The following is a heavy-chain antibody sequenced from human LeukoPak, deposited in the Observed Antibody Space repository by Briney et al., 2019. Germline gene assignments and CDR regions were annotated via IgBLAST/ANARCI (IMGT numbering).Heavy chain of an antibody. CDR3: ARDHLKRRRDIVVVPAAGGFVWYFDL. CDR1: GGTVSSYA. V-gene: IGHV1-69*13. CDR2: IIPIFGTA. D-gene: IGHD2-2*01. J-gene: IGHJ2*01. Sequence: SVKVSCKASGGTVSSYAISWVRQAPGQGLEWMGGIIPIFGTANYAQKFQGRVTITADESTSTAYMELSSLRSEDTAVYYCARDHLKRRRDIVVVPAAGGFVWYFDLWGRGTLVTVSS.